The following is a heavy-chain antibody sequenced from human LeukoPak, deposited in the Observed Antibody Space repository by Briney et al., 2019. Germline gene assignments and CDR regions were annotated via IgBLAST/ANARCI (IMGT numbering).Heavy chain of an antibody. CDR3: ARSDNWNYSFWFDP. Sequence: KPSETLSLTCTVSGGSISSSRYYWGWIRQPPGKGLGWIGSIYYSGSTYYNPSLKSRVTISVDTSKNQFSLKLSSVTAADTAVYYCARSDNWNYSFWFDPWGQRTLVTVSS. CDR2: IYYSGST. V-gene: IGHV4-39*01. J-gene: IGHJ5*02. CDR1: GGSISSSRYY. D-gene: IGHD1-7*01.